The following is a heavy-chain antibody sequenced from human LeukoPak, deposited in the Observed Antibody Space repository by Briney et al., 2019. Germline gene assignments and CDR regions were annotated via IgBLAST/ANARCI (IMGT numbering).Heavy chain of an antibody. CDR2: IYPYDSEI. D-gene: IGHD7-27*01. Sequence: RGESLKISCKGSGYIFTSYSIAWVRQMPGKGLEWMGVIYPYDSEIRYSPSFQGQVTISADKSISTAYLQWSSLKASDTAMYYCARPNWARRYFDYWGQGTLVTVSS. CDR3: ARPNWARRYFDY. J-gene: IGHJ4*02. V-gene: IGHV5-51*01. CDR1: GYIFTSYS.